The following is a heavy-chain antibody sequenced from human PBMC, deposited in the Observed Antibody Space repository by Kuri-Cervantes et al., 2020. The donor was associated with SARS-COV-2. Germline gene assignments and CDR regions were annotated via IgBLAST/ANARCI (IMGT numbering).Heavy chain of an antibody. D-gene: IGHD2-21*02. V-gene: IGHV1-69*13. CDR2: IIPIFGTA. CDR1: GGTFSSYA. Sequence: SVKVSCKASGGTFSSYAISWVRQAPGQGLEWMGGIIPIFGTANYAQKFQGRVTITADESTSPAYMELSSLRSEDTAVYYCARDTGDWTPDGFDIWGQGTMVTVSS. CDR3: ARDTGDWTPDGFDI. J-gene: IGHJ3*02.